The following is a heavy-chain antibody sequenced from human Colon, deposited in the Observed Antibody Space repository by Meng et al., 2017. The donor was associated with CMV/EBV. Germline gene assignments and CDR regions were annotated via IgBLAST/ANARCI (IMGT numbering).Heavy chain of an antibody. CDR3: ARDPFIKAFDI. CDR1: GFTFSNYW. V-gene: IGHV3-7*01. CDR2: INEDGSEK. J-gene: IGHJ3*02. Sequence: GESLKISCAVSGFTFSNYWMTWLRQAPGRGLELVAHINEDGSEKYFVGSVKGRFTISRDNAKNSLYLQMNSLRAEDTAVYYCARDPFIKAFDIWGQGTMVTVSS.